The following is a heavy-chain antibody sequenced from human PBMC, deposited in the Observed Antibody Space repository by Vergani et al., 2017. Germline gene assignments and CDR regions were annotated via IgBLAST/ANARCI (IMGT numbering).Heavy chain of an antibody. V-gene: IGHV4-31*03. D-gene: IGHD6-13*01. Sequence: QVQLQESGPGLVKPSETLSLTCTVSGGSISSGGYYWSWIRQHPGKGLEWIGYIYYSGSTYYNPSLKSRVTISVDTSKNQFSLKLSSVTAADTAVYYCARHAVAAAGPVDSGSSHWFDYWGQGTLVTVSS. J-gene: IGHJ4*02. CDR1: GGSISSGGYY. CDR2: IYYSGST. CDR3: ARHAVAAAGPVDSGSSHWFDY.